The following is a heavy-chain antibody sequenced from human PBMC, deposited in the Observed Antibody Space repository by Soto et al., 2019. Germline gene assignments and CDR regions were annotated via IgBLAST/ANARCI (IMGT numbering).Heavy chain of an antibody. CDR2: IRSKANSYAT. Sequence: GGSLRLSCAASGFTFSGSAMHWVRQASGKGLEWVGRIRSKANSYATAYAASVKGRFTISRDDSKNTAYLQMNSLKTEDTAVYYCTRHHCSGGSCYSRGPYFDYWGQGTLVTVS. CDR3: TRHHCSGGSCYSRGPYFDY. D-gene: IGHD2-15*01. J-gene: IGHJ4*02. V-gene: IGHV3-73*01. CDR1: GFTFSGSA.